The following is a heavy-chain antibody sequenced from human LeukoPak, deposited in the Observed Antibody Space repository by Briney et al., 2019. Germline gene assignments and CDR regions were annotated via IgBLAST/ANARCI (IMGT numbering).Heavy chain of an antibody. V-gene: IGHV3-74*01. CDR1: GFTFSSYW. Sequence: GGSLRLSCAASGFTFSSYWMHWVRQAPGKGLVWVSRINSDGSSTSYADSVKGRFTISRDNAKNTLYLQMNSLRAEDTAVYYRAKEEDSSSWYAHFDYWGQGTLVTVSS. CDR2: INSDGSST. J-gene: IGHJ4*02. D-gene: IGHD6-13*01. CDR3: AKEEDSSSWYAHFDY.